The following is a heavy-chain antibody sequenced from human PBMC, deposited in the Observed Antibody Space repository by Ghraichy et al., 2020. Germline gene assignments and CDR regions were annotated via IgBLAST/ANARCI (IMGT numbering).Heavy chain of an antibody. V-gene: IGHV3-33*01. Sequence: GESLNISCAASGFTFSSYGMHWVRQAPGKGLEWVTVTWHDGSRKYYADSVKGRFTISRDNSMNILYLQMNSLRADDTAVYYCARDHSAGYFYIDYWGQGALVTVPS. J-gene: IGHJ4*02. D-gene: IGHD5-12*01. CDR2: TWHDGSRK. CDR1: GFTFSSYG. CDR3: ARDHSAGYFYIDY.